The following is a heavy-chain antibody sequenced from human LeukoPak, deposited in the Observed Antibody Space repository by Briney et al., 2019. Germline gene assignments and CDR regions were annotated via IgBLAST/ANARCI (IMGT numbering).Heavy chain of an antibody. CDR1: GYTFTSYD. D-gene: IGHD3-3*01. Sequence: SVKVSCKASGYTFTSYDINWVRQATGQGLEWMGGIIPIFGTANYAQKFQGRVTITADESTSTAYMELSSLRSEDTAVYYCAREIYDFWSGFPSLAHFDYWGQGTLVTVSS. J-gene: IGHJ4*02. CDR3: AREIYDFWSGFPSLAHFDY. V-gene: IGHV1-69*13. CDR2: IIPIFGTA.